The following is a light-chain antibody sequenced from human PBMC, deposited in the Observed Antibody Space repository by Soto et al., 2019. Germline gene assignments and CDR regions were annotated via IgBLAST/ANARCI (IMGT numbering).Light chain of an antibody. CDR3: QYQGS. J-gene: IGKJ4*01. Sequence: IVLTQSPDTLSLSPGQRATLSCRASQSVSRRYLAWYQQKPGQAPMLLIYAASERASDIPDRFSGSGSGTDFTLTINRLVPEDLALYYCQYQGSFGGGTKVEIK. CDR1: QSVSRRY. V-gene: IGKV3-20*01. CDR2: AAS.